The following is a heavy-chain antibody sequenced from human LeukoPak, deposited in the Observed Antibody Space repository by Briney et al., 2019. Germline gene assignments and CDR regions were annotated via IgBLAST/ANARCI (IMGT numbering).Heavy chain of an antibody. CDR2: INPTTGVT. Sequence: ASVKVSCKASGDIFTAYLMLWVRQAPGQGLEWMGRINPTTGVTTYAQRFQDTVTMTRDASVNTVYMELNRLTTADTAMYYCARENDFNYLFDYWGRGTLITVSS. D-gene: IGHD3-3*01. J-gene: IGHJ4*02. CDR3: ARENDFNYLFDY. CDR1: GDIFTAYL. V-gene: IGHV1-2*06.